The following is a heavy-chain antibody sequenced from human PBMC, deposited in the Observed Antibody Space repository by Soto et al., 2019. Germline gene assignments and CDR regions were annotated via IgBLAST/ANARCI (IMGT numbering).Heavy chain of an antibody. J-gene: IGHJ4*02. Sequence: QVQLVESGGGVVQPGRSLRLSCAASGFTFSSYGMHWVRQAPGKGLEWVAIISYDGSNQYYADSVKGRFTISRDNSKNTLYLPMNSLRAEDTAVYYCAKALGELSTESYAHWGQGVLVTVSS. CDR1: GFTFSSYG. CDR2: ISYDGSNQ. CDR3: AKALGELSTESYAH. V-gene: IGHV3-30*18. D-gene: IGHD3-16*02.